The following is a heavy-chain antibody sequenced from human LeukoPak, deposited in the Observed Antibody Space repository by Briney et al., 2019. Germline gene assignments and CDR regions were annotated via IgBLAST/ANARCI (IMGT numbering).Heavy chain of an antibody. D-gene: IGHD3-10*01. Sequence: ASVKVSCKASGYTFTSYYMHWVRQAPGQGLEWMGIINPSGGSTSYAQKFQGRVTMTRDTSTSAVYMELSSLRSEDTAVYYCARTYGSGRPVDYWGQGTLGTVSS. J-gene: IGHJ4*02. V-gene: IGHV1-46*01. CDR2: INPSGGST. CDR3: ARTYGSGRPVDY. CDR1: GYTFTSYY.